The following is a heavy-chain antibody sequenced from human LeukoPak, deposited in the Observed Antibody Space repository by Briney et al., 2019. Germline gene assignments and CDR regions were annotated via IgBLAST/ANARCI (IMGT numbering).Heavy chain of an antibody. V-gene: IGHV4-39*01. J-gene: IGHJ5*02. Sequence: SETLSLTCTVSGGSINTTTHYWDWIRQPPGEGLEWIGDIYYSGNTYFNPSLKSRVTMSVDTSKNQLSLKVSSVTAADTAVYYCARRIAPAGFHWFDPWGQGILVTVSS. CDR3: ARRIAPAGFHWFDP. D-gene: IGHD6-13*01. CDR1: GGSINTTTHY. CDR2: IYYSGNT.